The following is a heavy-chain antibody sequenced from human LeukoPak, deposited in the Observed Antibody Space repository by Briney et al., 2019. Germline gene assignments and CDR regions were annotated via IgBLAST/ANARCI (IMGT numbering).Heavy chain of an antibody. D-gene: IGHD3/OR15-3a*01. CDR2: IYYSGNT. Sequence: SETLSLTCTVSGASISSSNSYWGWIRQPPGKGLEWIGSIYYSGNTYYNASLKSQVSISIDTSKNQFSLKLTSVAAADTAVYYCARQTGSGLFILPGGQGTLVTVSS. J-gene: IGHJ4*02. CDR3: ARQTGSGLFILP. CDR1: GASISSSNSY. V-gene: IGHV4-39*01.